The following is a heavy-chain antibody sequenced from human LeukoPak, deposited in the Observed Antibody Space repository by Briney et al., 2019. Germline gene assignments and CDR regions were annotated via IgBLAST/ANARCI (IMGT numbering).Heavy chain of an antibody. V-gene: IGHV4-59*01. CDR2: IYYSGNT. CDR3: ARNNAEDYFDY. Sequence: SETLSLTCTVSGGSISSYYWSWIRQPPGKGLEWIGYIYYSGNTNYNPPLKSRVTITLDTSKNQFSLRLSSVTAADTAVYYCARNNAEDYFDYWGQGTLVTVSS. CDR1: GGSISSYY. D-gene: IGHD2-8*01. J-gene: IGHJ4*02.